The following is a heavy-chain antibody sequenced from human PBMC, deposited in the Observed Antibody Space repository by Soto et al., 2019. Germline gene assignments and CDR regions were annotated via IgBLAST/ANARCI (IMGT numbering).Heavy chain of an antibody. D-gene: IGHD5-12*01. CDR1: GFTFSHYA. Sequence: QEQLVESGGGVVQPGRSLRLSCAASGFTFSHYAMHWVRQAPGKGLQWVSSVSFDERNKYYVDSVKGRFTISRDNSKNTLYREVDSLRAEDTAVYYCAKVPRVCDGYNLWFDCWGQGTLVTVSS. CDR3: AKVPRVCDGYNLWFDC. V-gene: IGHV3-30*04. CDR2: VSFDERNK. J-gene: IGHJ4*02.